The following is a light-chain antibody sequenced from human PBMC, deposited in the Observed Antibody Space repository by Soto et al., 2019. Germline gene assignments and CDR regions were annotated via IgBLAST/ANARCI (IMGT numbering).Light chain of an antibody. CDR2: GAS. V-gene: IGKV3-20*01. CDR1: QSVSSSY. J-gene: IGKJ2*01. CDR3: QQFGSSLYT. Sequence: EIVLTQSPGTLSLSPGERATLSCRASQSVSSSYLAWYQQKPGQAPRLLIYGASSRATGIPGRCSGSGSGIDFNVNIRRIETEDFHVYHCQQFGSSLYTFGQGTRLDIK.